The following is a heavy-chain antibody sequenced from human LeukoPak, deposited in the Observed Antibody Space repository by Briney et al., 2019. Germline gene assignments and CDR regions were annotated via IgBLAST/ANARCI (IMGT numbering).Heavy chain of an antibody. V-gene: IGHV3-33*06. Sequence: GGSLRLSCAASGFTFRSYGMHWVRQAPGKGLEWVAVIWYDGSNKYYADYVKGRFTISRDNSKNTLYLQMNSLRAEDTAVYYCAKGAGYSGYDYHYYYMDVWGKGTTVTVSS. D-gene: IGHD5-12*01. CDR3: AKGAGYSGYDYHYYYMDV. CDR2: IWYDGSNK. CDR1: GFTFRSYG. J-gene: IGHJ6*03.